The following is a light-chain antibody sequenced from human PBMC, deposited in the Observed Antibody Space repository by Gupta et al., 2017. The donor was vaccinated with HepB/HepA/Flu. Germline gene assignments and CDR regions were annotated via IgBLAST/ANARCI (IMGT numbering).Light chain of an antibody. CDR2: KNK. CDR1: GLAKHF. Sequence: SYELTQSASVSVFPGQTARITCSGDGLAKHFTYWYQQRPPQAPILLIYKNKERPSGIPERFSASSSGTIVTLTISGVQAEDEGVYYCQSSVTSGNPAWIFGGGTKLTVL. V-gene: IGLV3-25*03. J-gene: IGLJ3*02. CDR3: QSSVTSGNPAWI.